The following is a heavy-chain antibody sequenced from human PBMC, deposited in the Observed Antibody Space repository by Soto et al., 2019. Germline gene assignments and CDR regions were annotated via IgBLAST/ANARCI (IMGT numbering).Heavy chain of an antibody. Sequence: SSVKVSCNASGYTFTSYGISWVRQAPGQGLEWMGWISAYNGNTNYAQKLQGRVTMTTDTSTSTAYMELRSLRSDDTAVYYCAREGSGGSRYTYYYGMDVWGQGTTVTVSS. J-gene: IGHJ6*02. CDR3: AREGSGGSRYTYYYGMDV. CDR1: GYTFTSYG. D-gene: IGHD2-15*01. V-gene: IGHV1-18*01. CDR2: ISAYNGNT.